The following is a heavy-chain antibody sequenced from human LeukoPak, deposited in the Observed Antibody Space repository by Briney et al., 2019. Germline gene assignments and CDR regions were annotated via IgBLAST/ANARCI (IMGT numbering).Heavy chain of an antibody. Sequence: PSETLSLTCGVSGGSFSNYYWSRIRQSPENGLEWIGEINHSGSTNYNPSLKSRVTLSVDTSKNQFSLKLSSVTAADTAVYYCARRPLKLEMATVFDYWGQGTLVTVSS. CDR3: ARRPLKLEMATVFDY. V-gene: IGHV4-34*01. J-gene: IGHJ4*02. CDR2: INHSGST. CDR1: GGSFSNYY. D-gene: IGHD5-24*01.